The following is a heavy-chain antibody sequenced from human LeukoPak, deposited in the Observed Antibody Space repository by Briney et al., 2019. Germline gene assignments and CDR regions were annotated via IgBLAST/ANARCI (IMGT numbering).Heavy chain of an antibody. CDR1: EFTFSSYE. CDR3: AKFGYYDSSGYAEYFQH. J-gene: IGHJ1*01. D-gene: IGHD3-22*01. V-gene: IGHV3-48*03. CDR2: ISSSGSTI. Sequence: PGGSLRLSCAASEFTFSSYEMKWVRQAPGKGVEGVSYISSSGSTIYYADSVKGRFTISRDNAKNSLYLQMNSLRAEDTAVYYCAKFGYYDSSGYAEYFQHWGQGTLVTVSS.